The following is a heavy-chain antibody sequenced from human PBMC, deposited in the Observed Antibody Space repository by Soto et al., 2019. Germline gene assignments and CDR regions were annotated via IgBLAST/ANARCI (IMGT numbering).Heavy chain of an antibody. CDR2: IYYSGST. Sequence: ASETLSLTCTVSGGSISSGDYYWSWIRQPPGKGLGWIGYIYYSGSTYYNPSLKSRVTISVDTSENQFSLKLSSVTAADTAVYYCARVFPRGYSGYDSSGYGMDVWGQGTTVTVSS. D-gene: IGHD5-12*01. J-gene: IGHJ6*02. V-gene: IGHV4-30-4*01. CDR1: GGSISSGDYY. CDR3: ARVFPRGYSGYDSSGYGMDV.